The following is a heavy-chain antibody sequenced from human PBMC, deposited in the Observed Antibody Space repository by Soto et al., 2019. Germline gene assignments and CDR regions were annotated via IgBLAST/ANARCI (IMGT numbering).Heavy chain of an antibody. CDR3: ARGVAGPLNWFDP. CDR2: INAGNGNT. CDR1: GYTFTSYA. J-gene: IGHJ5*02. V-gene: IGHV1-3*01. Sequence: QVQLVQSGAEVKKPGASVKVSCKASGYTFTSYAMHWVRQAPGQRLEWMGWINAGNGNTKYSQKFQGRVTITRDTSASTAYMEPSSLRSEDTAVYYCARGVAGPLNWFDPWGQGTLVTVSS. D-gene: IGHD6-19*01.